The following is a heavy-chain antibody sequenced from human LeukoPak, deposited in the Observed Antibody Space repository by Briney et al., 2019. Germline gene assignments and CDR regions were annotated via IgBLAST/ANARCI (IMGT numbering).Heavy chain of an antibody. CDR1: GFTFSSYS. D-gene: IGHD1-1*01. J-gene: IGHJ4*02. Sequence: GGSLRLSCAASGFTFSSYSMNWVRQAPGKGLEWVSYISSSSTIYYADSVKGRFTISRDNAKNSLYLQMNSLRAEDTAVYYCARDRTYNWRFDYWGQGTLVTVSS. CDR3: ARDRTYNWRFDY. CDR2: ISSSSTI. V-gene: IGHV3-48*01.